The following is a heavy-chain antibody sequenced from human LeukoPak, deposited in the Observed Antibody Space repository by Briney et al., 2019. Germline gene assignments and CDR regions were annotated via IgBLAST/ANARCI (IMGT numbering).Heavy chain of an antibody. CDR1: GFTFSSYS. J-gene: IGHJ4*02. CDR2: ISSSSSYI. CDR3: ARAKLSSGWADY. D-gene: IGHD6-19*01. Sequence: KSGGSLRLSCAASGFTFSSYSMNWVRQAPGKGLEWVSSISSSSSYIYYADSVKGRFTISRDNAKNSLYLQMNSLRAEDTAVYYCARAKLSSGWADYWGQGTLVTVSS. V-gene: IGHV3-21*01.